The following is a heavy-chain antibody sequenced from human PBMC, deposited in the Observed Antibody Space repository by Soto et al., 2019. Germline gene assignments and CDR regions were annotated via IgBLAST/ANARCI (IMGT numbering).Heavy chain of an antibody. CDR3: ASWANGCSGGSSPKLGDAFDI. CDR1: GYTFTSYY. V-gene: IGHV1-46*03. J-gene: IGHJ3*02. Sequence: ASVKLSCKASGYTFTSYYMHWVRQAPGQGLEWMGIINPSGGSTSYAQKFQGRVTMTRDTSTSTVYMELSSLRSEDTAVYYCASWANGCSGGSSPKLGDAFDIWGQGTMVTVSS. CDR2: INPSGGST. D-gene: IGHD2-15*01.